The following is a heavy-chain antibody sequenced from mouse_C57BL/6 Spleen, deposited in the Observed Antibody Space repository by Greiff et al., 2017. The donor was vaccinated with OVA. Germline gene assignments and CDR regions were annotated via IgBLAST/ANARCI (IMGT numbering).Heavy chain of an antibody. V-gene: IGHV1-54*01. CDR3: ARSFITTVVATPH. Sequence: QVQLQQSGAELVRPGTSVKVSCKASGYAFTNYLLEWVKQRPGQGLEWIGVINPGSGGTNYNEKFKGKATLTADKSSSTAYMQLSSLTSEDSAVYFCARSFITTVVATPHWGQGTLVTVSA. CDR1: GYAFTNYL. CDR2: INPGSGGT. J-gene: IGHJ3*01. D-gene: IGHD1-1*01.